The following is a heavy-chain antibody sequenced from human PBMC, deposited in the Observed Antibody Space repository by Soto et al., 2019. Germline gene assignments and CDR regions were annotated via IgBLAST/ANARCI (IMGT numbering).Heavy chain of an antibody. CDR2: VYSSGGT. Sequence: SETPSLTCTVSGDSMSSYYWTWIRQPAGKGLEWIGRVYSSGGTHYNPSLKSRVTISLDTSKNQFSLRLLSVTDADTAVYYCARGQRFSDWFDPWGRGTLVTVSS. D-gene: IGHD3-3*01. V-gene: IGHV4-4*07. CDR1: GDSMSSYY. J-gene: IGHJ5*02. CDR3: ARGQRFSDWFDP.